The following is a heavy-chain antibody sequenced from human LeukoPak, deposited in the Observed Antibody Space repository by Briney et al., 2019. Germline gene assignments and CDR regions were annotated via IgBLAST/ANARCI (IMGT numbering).Heavy chain of an antibody. V-gene: IGHV3-49*04. CDR3: TRVSQVTYGEALDI. D-gene: IGHD3-10*01. J-gene: IGHJ3*02. CDR1: GFTFGDYA. CDR2: IRSKAYGGTT. Sequence: GGSLRLSCTASGFTFGDYAMSWVRQAPGKGLEWVGFIRSKAYGGTTEYAASVKGRFTISRDDSKSIAYLQMNSLKTEDTAVYYCTRVSQVTYGEALDIWGQGTMVTVSS.